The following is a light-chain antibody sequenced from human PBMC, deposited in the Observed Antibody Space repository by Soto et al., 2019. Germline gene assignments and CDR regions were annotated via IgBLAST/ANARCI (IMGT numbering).Light chain of an antibody. J-gene: IGLJ1*01. CDR1: SSDVGGYKY. CDR2: TVN. Sequence: QSALTQPASVSGSPGQSITISCTGTSSDVGGYKYVSWYQQHPGKAPKLLIYTVNNRPSGVSNRFSGSKSGNTASLTISGLQAEDEADYYCSSYTSSSSDVFGTGTKVTVL. V-gene: IGLV2-14*03. CDR3: SSYTSSSSDV.